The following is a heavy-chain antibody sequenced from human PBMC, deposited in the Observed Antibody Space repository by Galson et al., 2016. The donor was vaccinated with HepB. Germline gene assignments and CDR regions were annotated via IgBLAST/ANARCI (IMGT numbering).Heavy chain of an antibody. Sequence: SVKVSCKASGGTFSSYPITWMRQAPGQGLEWMGGIIPMSGTANYAQKFQGRVTITADRSTSTAYMELSSLRSEDTAVYYCARDNWSFDYWGQGTLVTVSS. J-gene: IGHJ4*02. CDR1: GGTFSSYP. V-gene: IGHV1-69*06. D-gene: IGHD1-20*01. CDR3: ARDNWSFDY. CDR2: IIPMSGTA.